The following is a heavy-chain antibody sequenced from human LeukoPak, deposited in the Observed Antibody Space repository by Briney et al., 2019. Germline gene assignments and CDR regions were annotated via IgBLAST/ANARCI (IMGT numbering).Heavy chain of an antibody. J-gene: IGHJ4*02. CDR3: AREGRYYYDSSGYYYFDY. Sequence: QPGGSLRLSCAASGFTFSSYGMHWVRQAPGKGLEWVAVIWYDGSNKYYADSVKGRFTISRDNSKNTLYLQMNSLRAEDTAVYYCAREGRYYYDSSGYYYFDYRGQGTLVTVSS. D-gene: IGHD3-22*01. CDR1: GFTFSSYG. CDR2: IWYDGSNK. V-gene: IGHV3-33*01.